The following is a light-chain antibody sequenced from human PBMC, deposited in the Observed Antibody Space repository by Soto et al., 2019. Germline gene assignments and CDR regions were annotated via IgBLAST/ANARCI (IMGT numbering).Light chain of an antibody. CDR1: SGSVATSYH. J-gene: IGLJ3*02. CDR3: VLYMGSGISV. CDR2: STN. Sequence: QTVVTQEPSFSVSPGGTVTLTCGLSSGSVATSYHPSWYQQTPGQAPRTLIYSTNTRSSGVPDRFSGSILGNKAALTITGAHADDESDYYCVLYMGSGISVFGGRTKLTVL. V-gene: IGLV8-61*01.